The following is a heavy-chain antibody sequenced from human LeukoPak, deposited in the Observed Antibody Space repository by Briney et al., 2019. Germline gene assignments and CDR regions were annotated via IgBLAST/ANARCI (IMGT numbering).Heavy chain of an antibody. J-gene: IGHJ4*02. D-gene: IGHD6-13*01. CDR1: GDSLFINGVA. V-gene: IGHV6-1*01. CDR3: ARGKYSSFDI. Sequence: SQTLSLTCDISGDSLFINGVAWNWIRQSPSRGLEWLGRTYYRSKWSFEYALSVKSRISINADTSKNQFSLQLSFVTPEDTAVYYCARGKYSSFDIWGQGTLVTVSS. CDR2: TYYRSKWSF.